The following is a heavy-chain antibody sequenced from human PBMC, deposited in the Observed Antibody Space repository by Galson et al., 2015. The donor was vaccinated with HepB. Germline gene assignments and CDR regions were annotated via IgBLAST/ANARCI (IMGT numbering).Heavy chain of an antibody. D-gene: IGHD3-22*01. CDR3: AKRFHYDSSGFYRRGYFDY. Sequence: SLRLSCAASGFTFSSYGMHWVRQAPGKGLEWVAFIRYDGSNKYYADSVKGRFTISRDNSKNTLYLQMNSLRAEDTAVYYCAKRFHYDSSGFYRRGYFDYWGQGTLVTVSS. CDR1: GFTFSSYG. V-gene: IGHV3-30*02. CDR2: IRYDGSNK. J-gene: IGHJ4*02.